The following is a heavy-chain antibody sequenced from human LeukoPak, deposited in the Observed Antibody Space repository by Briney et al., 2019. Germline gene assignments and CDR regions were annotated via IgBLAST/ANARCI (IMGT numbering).Heavy chain of an antibody. Sequence: PSETLSLTCTVSGGSISSHYWSWIRQPPGKGLEWIGYIYYSGSTNYNPSLKSRVTISVDTSKNQFSLKLSSVTAADTAVYYCAREKSFDYRGQGTLVTVSS. V-gene: IGHV4-59*11. CDR1: GGSISSHY. J-gene: IGHJ4*02. CDR2: IYYSGST. CDR3: AREKSFDY.